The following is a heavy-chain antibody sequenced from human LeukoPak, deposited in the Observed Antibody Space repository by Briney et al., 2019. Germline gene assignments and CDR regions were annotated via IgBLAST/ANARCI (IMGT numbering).Heavy chain of an antibody. CDR1: GGSFSGYY. CDR2: INHSGST. D-gene: IGHD2-15*01. CDR3: ARVQRAADAEYFQH. J-gene: IGHJ1*01. V-gene: IGHV4-34*01. Sequence: PSETLSLTCAVYGGSFSGYYWSWIRQPPGKGLEWIGEINHSGSTNYNPSLKSRVTISVDTSENQFSLKLSSVTAADTAVYYCARVQRAADAEYFQHWGQGTLVTVSS.